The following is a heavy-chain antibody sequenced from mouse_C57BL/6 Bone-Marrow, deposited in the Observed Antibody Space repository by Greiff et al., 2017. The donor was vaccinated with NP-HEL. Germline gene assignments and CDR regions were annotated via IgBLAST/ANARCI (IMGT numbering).Heavy chain of an antibody. CDR1: GFTFSDYY. Sequence: EVQVVESGGGLVQPGGSLKLSCAASGFTFSDYYMYWVRQTPEKRLEWVAYISNGGGSTYYLDTVKGRFTIARDNAKNTLYLQMSRLKSEDTAMYYCARYDYDAMDYWGQGTSVTVSS. J-gene: IGHJ4*01. CDR3: ARYDYDAMDY. CDR2: ISNGGGST. D-gene: IGHD2-10*02. V-gene: IGHV5-12*01.